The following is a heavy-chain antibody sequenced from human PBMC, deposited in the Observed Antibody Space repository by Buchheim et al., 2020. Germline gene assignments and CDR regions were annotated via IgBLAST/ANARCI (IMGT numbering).Heavy chain of an antibody. D-gene: IGHD3-10*01. V-gene: IGHV3-30-3*01. Sequence: QVQLVESGGGVVQPGRSLRLSCAASGFTFSTYVMHWVRQAPGKGLEWVAVISYDGSIKYYADSVKGRFTISRDNSKNTLYLQMNSLRAEDTAVYYCARDRGYYYYGMDVWGQGTT. CDR2: ISYDGSIK. CDR3: ARDRGYYYYGMDV. J-gene: IGHJ6*02. CDR1: GFTFSTYV.